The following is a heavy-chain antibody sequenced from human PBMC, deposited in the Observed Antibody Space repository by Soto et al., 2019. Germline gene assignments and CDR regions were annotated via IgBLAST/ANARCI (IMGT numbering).Heavy chain of an antibody. CDR3: ARHIWSEIGYCSGGSCSRVVSYMDV. CDR2: IYPGDSDT. V-gene: IGHV5-51*01. Sequence: GESLKISCKGSGYSFTSYWIGWVRQMPGKGLEWMGIIYPGDSDTRYSPSFQGQVTISADKSISTAYLQWSSLKASDTAMYYCARHIWSEIGYCSGGSCSRVVSYMDVWGKGTTVTVSS. D-gene: IGHD2-15*01. CDR1: GYSFTSYW. J-gene: IGHJ6*03.